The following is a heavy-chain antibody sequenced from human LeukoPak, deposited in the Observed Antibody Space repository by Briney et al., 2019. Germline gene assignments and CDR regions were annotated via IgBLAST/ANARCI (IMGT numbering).Heavy chain of an antibody. Sequence: PSETLSVTCTVSGGSISGGGYYWSWIRQHPGKGLEWIGYIYYSGSTYYNPSLKSRVTISVDTSKNQFSLKLSSVTAADTAVYYCAGQVWVGELLDYWGQGSLVTVSS. CDR1: GGSISGGGYY. V-gene: IGHV4-31*03. J-gene: IGHJ4*02. D-gene: IGHD3-10*01. CDR3: AGQVWVGELLDY. CDR2: IYYSGST.